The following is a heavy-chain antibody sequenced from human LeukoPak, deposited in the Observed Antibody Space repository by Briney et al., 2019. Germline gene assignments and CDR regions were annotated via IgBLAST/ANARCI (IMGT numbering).Heavy chain of an antibody. J-gene: IGHJ4*02. CDR3: AKDRGFGEFLWGNDY. CDR2: IRYDGSDK. V-gene: IGHV3-30*02. CDR1: GFTFSSYG. D-gene: IGHD3-10*01. Sequence: GGSLRLSCAASGFTFSSYGMSWVRQAPGKGLEWVAFIRYDGSDKYYAESVKGRFTISRDNSKNTLYLQMNSLSAEDTAVYYCAKDRGFGEFLWGNDYWGQGTLVTVSS.